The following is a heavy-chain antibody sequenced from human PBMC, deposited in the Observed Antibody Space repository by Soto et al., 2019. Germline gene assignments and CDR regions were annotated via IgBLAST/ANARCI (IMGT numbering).Heavy chain of an antibody. CDR2: VTNSGGST. V-gene: IGHV3-23*01. J-gene: IGHJ4*02. D-gene: IGHD6-13*01. CDR1: GFTFSNYD. CDR3: AAHRIAAAENY. Sequence: EVQLLESGGGLVQPGGSLRLSCAASGFTFSNYDMSWVRQAPGEGLEWVSDVTNSGGSTYYADSVKGRFTISRDNSKNMLYLQMISLRAEDTAVYYCAAHRIAAAENYWGRGTLVTVSS.